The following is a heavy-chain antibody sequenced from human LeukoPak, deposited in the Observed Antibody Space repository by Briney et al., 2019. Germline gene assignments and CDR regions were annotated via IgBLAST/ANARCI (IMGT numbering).Heavy chain of an antibody. Sequence: PSQTLSLTCTVSGGSISSGSYYWSWIRQPAGKGLEWIGRIYPSGSTNYNPSFKSRVTISVDTSKNQFYLKRSSFTAAERAAYYCARGGMITFGGVIVENWGQGTLVTVSS. CDR1: GGSISSGSYY. CDR2: IYPSGST. CDR3: ARGGMITFGGVIVEN. D-gene: IGHD3-16*02. V-gene: IGHV4-61*02. J-gene: IGHJ4*02.